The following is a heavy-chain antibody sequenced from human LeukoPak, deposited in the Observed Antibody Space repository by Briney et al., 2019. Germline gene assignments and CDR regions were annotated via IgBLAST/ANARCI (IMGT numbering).Heavy chain of an antibody. J-gene: IGHJ6*04. CDR1: GGTICIGGYF. CDR3: ARGGGPPKPPRVYGMDV. Sequence: SQTLSLTCAVSGGTICIGGYFWTWIRQPPGKVLWWIGYNYHSGSTYYNPSLKSRVTISVDRSKNQFSLKLSSVTAADTAVYYCARGGGPPKPPRVYGMDVWGKGTTVTVSS. CDR2: NYHSGST. D-gene: IGHD3-3*01. V-gene: IGHV4-30-2*01.